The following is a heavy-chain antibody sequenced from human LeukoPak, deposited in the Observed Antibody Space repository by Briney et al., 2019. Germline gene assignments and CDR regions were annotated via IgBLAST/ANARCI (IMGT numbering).Heavy chain of an antibody. CDR2: INHSGST. Sequence: SSETLSLTCAVYGGSFSGYYWSWIRQPPGKGLEWIGEINHSGSTNYNPSLKSRVTISVDTSKNQFSLKLSSVTAADTAVYYCARGLGIAAAYYWGQGTLVTVSS. V-gene: IGHV4-34*01. CDR1: GGSFSGYY. D-gene: IGHD6-13*01. J-gene: IGHJ4*02. CDR3: ARGLGIAAAYY.